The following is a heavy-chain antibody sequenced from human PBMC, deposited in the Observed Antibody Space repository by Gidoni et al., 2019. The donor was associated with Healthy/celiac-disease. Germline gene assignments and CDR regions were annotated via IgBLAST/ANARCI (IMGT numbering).Heavy chain of an antibody. J-gene: IGHJ4*02. CDR3: ARQAVAGTESEFDS. V-gene: IGHV3-21*01. CDR1: GFPFSSYS. Sequence: EVQLVESGGGLVKPGGSLRLSCAAAGFPFSSYSMNWVRPAPGQGLEWVSSISSSSSYIYYADSVKGRFTISRDNAKNSLYLQMNSLRAADTAVYYCARQAVAGTESEFDSWGQGTLVTVSS. CDR2: ISSSSSYI. D-gene: IGHD6-19*01.